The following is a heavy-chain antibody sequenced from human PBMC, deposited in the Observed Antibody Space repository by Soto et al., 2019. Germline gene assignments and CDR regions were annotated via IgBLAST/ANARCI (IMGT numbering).Heavy chain of an antibody. CDR2: VSFDGVNK. J-gene: IGHJ4*02. Sequence: QVQLVESGGGVVQPGKSLRLSCSVSGFTLNTYSMHWVRQAPGKGLEWVAVVSFDGVNKHYRDSVKGRFTISRDIAKNMLYLQMTSLRLEDTALYYCARDPYLIEAAGNYFDYWGQGTLVTVSS. V-gene: IGHV3-30*10. D-gene: IGHD6-13*01. CDR1: GFTLNTYS. CDR3: ARDPYLIEAAGNYFDY.